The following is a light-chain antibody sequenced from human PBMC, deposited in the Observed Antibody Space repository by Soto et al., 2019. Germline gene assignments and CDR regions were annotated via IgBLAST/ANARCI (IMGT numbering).Light chain of an antibody. CDR2: DNS. CDR3: QSYDSSLSAVV. V-gene: IGLV1-40*01. Sequence: QSVLTQPPSVSGAPGQRVTISCTGNSSNIGAGYDVHWYQQLPGSAPKLLIYDNSNRPSGVPDRFSGSKSGTSASLAITGLQAEDEADYYCQSYDSSLSAVVFGGGTKVTVL. J-gene: IGLJ2*01. CDR1: SSNIGAGYD.